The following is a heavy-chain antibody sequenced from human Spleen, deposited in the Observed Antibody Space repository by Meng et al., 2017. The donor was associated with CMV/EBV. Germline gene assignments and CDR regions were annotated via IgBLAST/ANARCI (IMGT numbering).Heavy chain of an antibody. CDR3: ARDFSGGCSSTSCSPVLFDP. CDR2: INPSGGST. V-gene: IGHV1-46*01. D-gene: IGHD2-2*01. Sequence: ASVKVSCKASGYTFTSYYMHWVRQAPGQGLEWMGIINPSGGSTSYAQKFQGRVTMTRDTSTSTVYMELSSLRSEDTAVYYCARDFSGGCSSTSCSPVLFDPWGQGTLVTVSS. J-gene: IGHJ5*02. CDR1: GYTFTSYY.